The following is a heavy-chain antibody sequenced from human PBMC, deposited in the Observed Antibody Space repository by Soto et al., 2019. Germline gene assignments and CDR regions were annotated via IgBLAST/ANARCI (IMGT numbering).Heavy chain of an antibody. CDR1: GYSFTSYL. Sequence: GDSLKISWKASGYSFTSYLISWVRKTPGKGLEWMGSIAPTDSYTNYRPPFQGHVTISADKSISTAYLQWSSLKASETAMYYCARQPPLAGPYGMDVWGQVTTVTVSS. V-gene: IGHV5-10-1*01. CDR3: ARQPPLAGPYGMDV. D-gene: IGHD3-10*01. J-gene: IGHJ6*02. CDR2: IAPTDSYT.